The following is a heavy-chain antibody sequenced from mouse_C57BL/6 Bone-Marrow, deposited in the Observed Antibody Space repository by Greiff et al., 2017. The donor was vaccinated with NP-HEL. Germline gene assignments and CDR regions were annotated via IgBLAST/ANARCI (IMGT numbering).Heavy chain of an antibody. CDR1: GYTFTSYG. D-gene: IGHD2-3*01. CDR3: ARYDGYQFDY. CDR2: IYPRSGNT. V-gene: IGHV1-81*01. J-gene: IGHJ2*01. Sequence: VKLVESGAELARPGASVKLSCKASGYTFTSYGISWVKQRTGQGLEWIGEIYPRSGNTYYNEKFKGKATLTADKSSSTAYMELRSLTSEDSAVYFCARYDGYQFDYWGQGTTLTVSS.